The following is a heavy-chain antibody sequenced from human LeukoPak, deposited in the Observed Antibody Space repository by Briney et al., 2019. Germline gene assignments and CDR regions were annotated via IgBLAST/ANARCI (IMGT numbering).Heavy chain of an antibody. D-gene: IGHD6-13*01. CDR2: IYYSGST. J-gene: IGHJ4*02. V-gene: IGHV4-59*01. CDR3: ARVGRYSSSWYDY. Sequence: SETLSLTCTVSGGSISSYYWSWIRQPPGKGLEWIGYIYYSGSTDYNPSLKSRVTISVDTSKNQFSLKLSSVTAADTAVYYCARVGRYSSSWYDYWGQGTLVTVSS. CDR1: GGSISSYY.